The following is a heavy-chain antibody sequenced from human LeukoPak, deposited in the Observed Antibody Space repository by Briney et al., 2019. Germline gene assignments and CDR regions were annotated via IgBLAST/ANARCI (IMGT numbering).Heavy chain of an antibody. V-gene: IGHV3-74*01. CDR3: VRDMGYYDKV. D-gene: IGHD3-22*01. J-gene: IGHJ4*02. Sequence: PGGSLRLSCATSGFTFSTSWMHWVRQAPGKGLVWVSRINTDGNTRDYADSVKGRFTISRDNAKNTVYLQMNSLRAEDTAIYYCVRDMGYYDKVWGQGTLVTVSS. CDR1: GFTFSTSW. CDR2: INTDGNTR.